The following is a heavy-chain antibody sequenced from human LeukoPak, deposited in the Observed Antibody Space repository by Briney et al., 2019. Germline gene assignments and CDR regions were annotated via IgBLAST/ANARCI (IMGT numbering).Heavy chain of an antibody. Sequence: SETLSLTCTVSGGSISSHYWSWIRQPPGKGLEWIGYIYYSGSTNYNPSLKSRVTISVDTSKNQFSLKLSSVTAADTAVYCCARVDGGNSDAFDIWGQGTMVTVSS. D-gene: IGHD4-23*01. CDR2: IYYSGST. V-gene: IGHV4-59*11. J-gene: IGHJ3*02. CDR1: GGSISSHY. CDR3: ARVDGGNSDAFDI.